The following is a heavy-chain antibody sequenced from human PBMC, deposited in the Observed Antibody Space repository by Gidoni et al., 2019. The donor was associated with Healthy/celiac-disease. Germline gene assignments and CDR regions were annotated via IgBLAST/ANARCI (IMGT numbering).Heavy chain of an antibody. D-gene: IGHD6-13*01. Sequence: EVQLVESGGGLVKPGGSLRLSCAASGFTFSNAWMSWVRQAPGKGLELVGRIKSNTVGGTTDYAAPVKGRFTISSDDSKNTLYLQMNSLKTEDTAVYYCTTEEGAGYWGQGTLVTVSS. CDR2: IKSNTVGGTT. V-gene: IGHV3-15*01. J-gene: IGHJ4*02. CDR1: GFTFSNAW. CDR3: TTEEGAGY.